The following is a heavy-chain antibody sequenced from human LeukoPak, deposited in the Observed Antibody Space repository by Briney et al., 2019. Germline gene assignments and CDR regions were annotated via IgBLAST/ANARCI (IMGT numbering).Heavy chain of an antibody. CDR2: MNPNNGNA. V-gene: IGHV1-8*01. CDR3: ARGGRGYSGYDYNYYYYMDV. Sequence: ASVKVSCKASGYTFTNYDINWVRQATGQGLEWMGWMNPNNGNAGYAQKFQDKVTMTRDTSISTAYMELSSLRSEDTAIYYCARGGRGYSGYDYNYYYYMDVWGKGTTVTVSS. D-gene: IGHD5-12*01. J-gene: IGHJ6*03. CDR1: GYTFTNYD.